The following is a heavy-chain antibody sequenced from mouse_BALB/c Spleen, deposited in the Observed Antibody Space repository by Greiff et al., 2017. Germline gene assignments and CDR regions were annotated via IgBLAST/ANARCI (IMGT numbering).Heavy chain of an antibody. CDR1: GYSITSDYA. V-gene: IGHV3-2*02. CDR3: ARCPGTGWFAY. Sequence: EVQLVESGPGLVKPSQSLSLTCTVTGYSITSDYAWNWIRQFPGNKLEWMGYISYSGSTSYNPSLKSRISITRDTSKNQFFLQLNSVTTEDTATYYCARCPGTGWFAYWGQGTLVTVSA. D-gene: IGHD4-1*01. J-gene: IGHJ3*01. CDR2: ISYSGST.